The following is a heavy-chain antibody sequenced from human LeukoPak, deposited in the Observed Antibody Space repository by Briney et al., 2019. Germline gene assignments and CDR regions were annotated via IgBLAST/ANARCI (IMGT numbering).Heavy chain of an antibody. CDR3: ARDRATVTPLDAFDI. CDR2: INPNSGGT. V-gene: IGHV1-2*02. CDR1: GYTFSGYY. Sequence: GASVTVSCKASGYTFSGYYMQWVRQAPGQGLEWMGWINPNSGGTKYAQKFQGRVTMTRDTSINTAYMELSRLRSDDTAVYYCARDRATVTPLDAFDIWGQGTMVTVSS. D-gene: IGHD4-17*01. J-gene: IGHJ3*02.